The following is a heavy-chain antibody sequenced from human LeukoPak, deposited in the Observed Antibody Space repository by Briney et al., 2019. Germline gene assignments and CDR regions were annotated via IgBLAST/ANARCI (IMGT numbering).Heavy chain of an antibody. CDR3: ARVPLNYYYYMDV. J-gene: IGHJ6*03. Sequence: GGSLRLSCAASGFIFSNYWMSWVRQAPGKGLEWVANIKQDGSEKFYVDSVKGRFTISRDNAKNSLYLQMNSLRAEDTAVYNCARVPLNYYYYMDVWGKGTTVTVSS. CDR1: GFIFSNYW. CDR2: IKQDGSEK. V-gene: IGHV3-7*01.